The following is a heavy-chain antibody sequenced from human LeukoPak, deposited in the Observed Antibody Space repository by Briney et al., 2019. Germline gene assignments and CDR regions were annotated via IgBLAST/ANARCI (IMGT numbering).Heavy chain of an antibody. Sequence: PSQTLSLTCTVSGGSISSGDYYWSWIRQPPGKGLEWIGYIHYSGSTYYNPSLKSRVTISIDTSKNQFSLKLSSLTAADTAIYYCARGIESYGDYGYWGQGILVTVSS. J-gene: IGHJ4*02. V-gene: IGHV4-30-4*08. CDR3: ARGIESYGDYGY. CDR2: IHYSGST. D-gene: IGHD4-17*01. CDR1: GGSISSGDYY.